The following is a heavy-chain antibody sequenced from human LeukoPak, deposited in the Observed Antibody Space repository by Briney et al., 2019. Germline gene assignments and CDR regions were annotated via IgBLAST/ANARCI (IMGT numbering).Heavy chain of an antibody. CDR2: IYHSGST. CDR1: GYSISSGYY. CDR3: ARVKVLWFGASAFDI. V-gene: IGHV4-38-2*01. D-gene: IGHD3-10*01. Sequence: PSETLSLTCAVSGYSISSGYYWGWIRQPPGKGLEWIGSIYHSGSTDYNPSLKSRVTISIDTSKNQFSLKLSSVTAADTAVYYCARVKVLWFGASAFDIWGQGTMVTVSS. J-gene: IGHJ3*02.